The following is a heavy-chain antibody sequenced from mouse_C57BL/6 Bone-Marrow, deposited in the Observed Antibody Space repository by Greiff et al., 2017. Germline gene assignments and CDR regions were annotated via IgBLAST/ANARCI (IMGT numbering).Heavy chain of an antibody. Sequence: EVMLVESGGGLVKPGGSLKLSCAASGFTFSSYAMSWVRQTPEKRLEWVATISDGGSYTYYPDNVKGRFTISRDNAKNNLYLQMSHLKSEDTAMYYCARVDYDPFAYWGQGTLVTVSA. D-gene: IGHD2-4*01. J-gene: IGHJ3*01. CDR2: ISDGGSYT. CDR1: GFTFSSYA. CDR3: ARVDYDPFAY. V-gene: IGHV5-4*03.